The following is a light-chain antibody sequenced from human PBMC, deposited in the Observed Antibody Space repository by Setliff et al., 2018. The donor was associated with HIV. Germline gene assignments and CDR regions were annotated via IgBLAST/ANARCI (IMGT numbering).Light chain of an antibody. CDR1: ISDVGGYNY. Sequence: QSALTQPASVSGSPGQSITISCTGTISDVGGYNYVSWYQHHPGKAPKLVIYEVSNRPSWVSNRFSGSKSGNTASLTISGLQPEDEADYFCSSYTSSSTRVFGTGTKGTVL. J-gene: IGLJ1*01. V-gene: IGLV2-14*01. CDR3: SSYTSSSTRV. CDR2: EVS.